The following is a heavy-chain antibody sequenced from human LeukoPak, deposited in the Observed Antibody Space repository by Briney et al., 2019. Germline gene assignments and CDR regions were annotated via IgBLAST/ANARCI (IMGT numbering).Heavy chain of an antibody. D-gene: IGHD2-15*01. CDR3: TREYCSGGSCYPDAFDI. V-gene: IGHV3-49*03. CDR1: GFTFGDYA. J-gene: IGHJ3*02. Sequence: GGSLRLSCTASGFTFGDYAMSWFRQAPGKGLEWVGFIRSKAYGGTTEYAASVKGRFTISRDDSKSIAYLQMNSLKTEDTAVYYCTREYCSGGSCYPDAFDIWGQGTMVTVSS. CDR2: IRSKAYGGTT.